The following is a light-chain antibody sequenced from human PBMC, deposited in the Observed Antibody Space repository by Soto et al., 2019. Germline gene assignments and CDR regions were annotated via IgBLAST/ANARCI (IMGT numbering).Light chain of an antibody. CDR3: QQSDSFPYT. CDR2: KVS. V-gene: IGKV1-5*03. J-gene: IGKJ2*01. CDR1: QSINNW. Sequence: DIQMTQSPSTLSASVGERVTITCRASQSINNWLAWYQQKPGKAPKFLIYKVSGLERGVPSRFSGSGSGTEFTLTISSLQPDDFATYYCQQSDSFPYTFGQGTKLEIK.